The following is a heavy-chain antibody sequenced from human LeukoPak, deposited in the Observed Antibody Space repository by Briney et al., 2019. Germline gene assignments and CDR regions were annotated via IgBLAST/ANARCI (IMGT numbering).Heavy chain of an antibody. Sequence: GASVKVSCKASGYTFTGYYMHWVRQAPGQGLEWMGWISAYNGNTNYAQKLQGRVTMTTDTSTSTAYMELRSLRSDDTAVYYCARDYGDYVDPGDYWGQGTLVTVSS. CDR2: ISAYNGNT. J-gene: IGHJ4*02. V-gene: IGHV1-18*04. D-gene: IGHD4-17*01. CDR1: GYTFTGYY. CDR3: ARDYGDYVDPGDY.